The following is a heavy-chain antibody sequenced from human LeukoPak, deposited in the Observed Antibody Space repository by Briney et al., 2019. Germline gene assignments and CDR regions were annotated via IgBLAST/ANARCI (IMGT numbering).Heavy chain of an antibody. CDR3: ARGKRRFDL. CDR1: GFSFNESY. D-gene: IGHD6-25*01. CDR2: ISGRSFSM. V-gene: IGHV3-11*01. J-gene: IGHJ4*02. Sequence: GGSLRLSCAASGFSFNESYMTWIRQAPGKGLEWVAYISGRSFSMYYADSVKGRFTISRDNSKNSLYLHMNSLRTEATAEYYCARGKRRFDLWGQGTPVTVSS.